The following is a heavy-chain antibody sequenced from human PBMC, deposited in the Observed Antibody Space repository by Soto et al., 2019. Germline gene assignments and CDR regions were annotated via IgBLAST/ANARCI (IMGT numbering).Heavy chain of an antibody. V-gene: IGHV4-39*02. CDR3: CRRAPEGFDP. CDR1: GGFISSSSNF. CDR2: IDYTGTT. Sequence: PETLSLTCTISGGFISSSSNFWAWIRQSQGKGLEWIGSIDYTGTTYNKPSLKSRATMSVDTSKNHFSLKADSVTAADTALYYCCRRAPEGFDPWGQGTLVTVSS. J-gene: IGHJ5*02.